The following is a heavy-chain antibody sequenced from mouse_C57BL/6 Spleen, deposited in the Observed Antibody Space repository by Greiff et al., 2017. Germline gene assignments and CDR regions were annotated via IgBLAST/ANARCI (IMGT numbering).Heavy chain of an antibody. CDR2: IDPSDSYT. V-gene: IGHV1-59*01. CDR1: GYTFTSYW. Sequence: VQLQQPGAELVRPGTSVKLSCKASGYTFTSYWMHWVKQRPGQGLEWIGVIDPSDSYTNYNQKFKGKATLTVDTSSSTAYMQLSSLTSEDSAVYYCARGDGAYWGQGTLVTVSA. D-gene: IGHD2-3*01. J-gene: IGHJ3*01. CDR3: ARGDGAY.